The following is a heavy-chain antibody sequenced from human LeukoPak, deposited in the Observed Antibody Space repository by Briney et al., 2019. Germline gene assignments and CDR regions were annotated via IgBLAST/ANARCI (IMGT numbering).Heavy chain of an antibody. D-gene: IGHD1-1*01. V-gene: IGHV6-1*01. CDR3: ARGRTGRYFDY. Sequence: SHTLSLTCAISGDSVSTKNAAWEWIRQSPSRGLVWQGRTYYMSKWYNNYAVSVKTRITISQDTSKNQYSLQLNSVTPEDTAVYYCARGRTGRYFDYWGQGTLVTVSS. CDR2: TYYMSKWYN. CDR1: GDSVSTKNAA. J-gene: IGHJ4*02.